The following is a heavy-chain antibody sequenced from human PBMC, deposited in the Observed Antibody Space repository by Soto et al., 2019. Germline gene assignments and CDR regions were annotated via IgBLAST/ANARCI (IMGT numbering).Heavy chain of an antibody. J-gene: IGHJ4*02. CDR1: GGTFSSYT. D-gene: IGHD1-1*01. CDR2: IIPILGIA. Sequence: QVQLVQSGAEVKKPGSSVKVSCKASGGTFSSYTISWVRQAPGQGLEWMGRIIPILGIANYAQKFQGRVTITADKSTSTAYMELSSLRSEDTAVYYCARIDERYRDDDYWGQGTLVTVSS. V-gene: IGHV1-69*02. CDR3: ARIDERYRDDDY.